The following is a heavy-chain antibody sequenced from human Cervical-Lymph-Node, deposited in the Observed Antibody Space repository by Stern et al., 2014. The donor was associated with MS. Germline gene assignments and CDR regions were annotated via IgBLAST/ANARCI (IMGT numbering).Heavy chain of an antibody. CDR3: ARLWGSSKWSDP. J-gene: IGHJ5*02. CDR1: GGSISSYF. V-gene: IGHV4-59*08. CDR2: TYYSGST. Sequence: QLQLQESGPGLVKPSETLSLTCTVSGGSISSYFWSWIRQPPGKGLEWIGNTYYSGSTNYNPSRKSRVAISVDTPKNQFPLKLSSVTAADTAVYYCARLWGSSKWSDPWGQGTLVTVSS. D-gene: IGHD3-16*01.